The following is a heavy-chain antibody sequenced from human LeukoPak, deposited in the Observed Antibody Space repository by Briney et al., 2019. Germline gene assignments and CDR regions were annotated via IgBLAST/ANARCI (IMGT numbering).Heavy chain of an antibody. CDR1: GFTFSNYE. Sequence: GGSLRLSCAASGFTFSNYEMNWVRQAPGKGLEWVSYISGSGSTIYYADSVKGRFTISRDNAKDSLYLQMNSLRAEDTAVYYCAGVRSGYSHGNYFDYWGQGTLVTVSS. CDR3: AGVRSGYSHGNYFDY. CDR2: ISGSGSTI. D-gene: IGHD5-18*01. V-gene: IGHV3-48*03. J-gene: IGHJ4*02.